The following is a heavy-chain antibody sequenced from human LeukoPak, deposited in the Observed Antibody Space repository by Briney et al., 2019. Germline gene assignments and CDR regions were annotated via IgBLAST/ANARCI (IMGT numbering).Heavy chain of an antibody. J-gene: IGHJ4*02. Sequence: GGSLRLSCAASGFTFSSYEMNWVRQAPGKGLEWVSYISSSGSTIYYADSVKGRFTISRDNAKSSLYLQMNSLRAEDTAVYYCARSYYYGIYYFDYWGQGTLVTVSS. CDR2: ISSSGSTI. CDR1: GFTFSSYE. CDR3: ARSYYYGIYYFDY. V-gene: IGHV3-48*03. D-gene: IGHD3-10*01.